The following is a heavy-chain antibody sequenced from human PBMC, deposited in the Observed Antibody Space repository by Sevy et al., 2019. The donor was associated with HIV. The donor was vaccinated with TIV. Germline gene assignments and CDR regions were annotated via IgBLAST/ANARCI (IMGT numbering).Heavy chain of an antibody. V-gene: IGHV3-15*01. J-gene: IGHJ6*02. Sequence: GGSLRLSCAASGFTFSNAWMSWVRQAPGKGLEWVGRIKSKTDGGTTDYAAPVKGRFTISRDNSKNTLYLQMNSLKTEDTALYYCATAVDFWSGYSYGMDVWGQGTTVTVSS. D-gene: IGHD3-3*01. CDR2: IKSKTDGGTT. CDR3: ATAVDFWSGYSYGMDV. CDR1: GFTFSNAW.